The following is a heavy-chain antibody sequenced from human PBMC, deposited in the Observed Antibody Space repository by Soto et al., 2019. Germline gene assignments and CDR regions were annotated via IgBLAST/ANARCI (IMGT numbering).Heavy chain of an antibody. CDR2: IYYSGST. D-gene: IGHD3-16*02. CDR3: AKTYYDYIWGSYHTSYYFDY. Sequence: SETLSLTCTVSGGSISSSSYYWGWIRQPPGKGLEWIGSIYYSGSTYYNPSLKSRVTISVDTSKNQFSLKLSSVTAADTAVYYCAKTYYDYIWGSYHTSYYFDYWGQGTLVTVSS. J-gene: IGHJ4*02. CDR1: GGSISSSSYY. V-gene: IGHV4-39*01.